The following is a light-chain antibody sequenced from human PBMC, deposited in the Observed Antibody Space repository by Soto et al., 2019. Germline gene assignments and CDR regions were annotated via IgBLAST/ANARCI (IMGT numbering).Light chain of an antibody. V-gene: IGKV1-39*01. CDR3: QQSSSTRT. CDR1: QRIGNY. CDR2: AAS. J-gene: IGKJ1*01. Sequence: DIQMTQSPSSLSASVGDRVTITCRASQRIGNYLNWYQLKPGRAPKLLIYAASSLQSGVPSRFSGSGSGTHFALTISSLQREDFATYYCQQSSSTRTFGQGTNVEIK.